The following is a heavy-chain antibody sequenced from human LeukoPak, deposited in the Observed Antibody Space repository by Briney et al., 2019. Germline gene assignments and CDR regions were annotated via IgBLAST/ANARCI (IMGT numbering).Heavy chain of an antibody. V-gene: IGHV3-23*01. Sequence: GGSLRLSCAASGFTFSSYAMSWVRQAPGKGLEWVSAISGSGGSTYYAGSVKGRFTISRDNSKSTLYLQMNSLRAEDTAVYYCAKAYYDSSGYYYGFDYWGQGTLVTVSS. CDR3: AKAYYDSSGYYYGFDY. J-gene: IGHJ4*02. D-gene: IGHD3-22*01. CDR1: GFTFSSYA. CDR2: ISGSGGST.